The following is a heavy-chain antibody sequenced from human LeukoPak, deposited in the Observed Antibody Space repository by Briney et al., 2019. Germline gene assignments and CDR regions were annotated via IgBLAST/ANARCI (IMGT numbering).Heavy chain of an antibody. D-gene: IGHD4-17*01. CDR3: AKDRVTVTPHPDY. CDR2: IRYDGSNK. CDR1: GFTFSSYG. J-gene: IGHJ4*02. Sequence: PGGSLRLSCAASGFTFSSYGMHWVRQAPGKGLEWVAFIRYDGSNKYYADSVKGRFTISRDNSKNTLYLQMNSLRAEDTAVYYCAKDRVTVTPHPDYWGQGTLVTVSS. V-gene: IGHV3-30*02.